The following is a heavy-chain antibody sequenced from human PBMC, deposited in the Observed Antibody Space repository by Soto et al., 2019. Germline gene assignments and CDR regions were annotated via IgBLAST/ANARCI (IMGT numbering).Heavy chain of an antibody. Sequence: GAPVKVSCKASGYTFTSYAMHWVHQALGQRLEWMGWINAGNGNTKYSQKFQGRVTITRDTSASTAYMELSSLRSEDTAVYYCARDSFLYYDSSGYYTPGYWGQGTLVTVSS. CDR2: INAGNGNT. CDR1: GYTFTSYA. V-gene: IGHV1-3*01. J-gene: IGHJ4*02. CDR3: ARDSFLYYDSSGYYTPGY. D-gene: IGHD3-22*01.